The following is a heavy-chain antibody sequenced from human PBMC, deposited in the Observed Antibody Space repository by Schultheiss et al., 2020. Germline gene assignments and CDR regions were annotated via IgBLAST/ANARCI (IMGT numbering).Heavy chain of an antibody. CDR1: GGSISSSSYY. Sequence: SETLSLTCTVSGGSISSSSYYWGWIRQPPGKGLEWIGEINHSGSTNYNPSLKSRVTISVDTSKNQFSLKLSSVTAADTAVYYCAGHVLGRNWFDPWGQGTLVTVYS. CDR2: INHSGST. CDR3: AGHVLGRNWFDP. J-gene: IGHJ5*02. D-gene: IGHD3-16*01. V-gene: IGHV4-39*07.